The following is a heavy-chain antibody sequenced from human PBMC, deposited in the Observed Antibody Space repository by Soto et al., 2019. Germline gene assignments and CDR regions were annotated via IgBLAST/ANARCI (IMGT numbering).Heavy chain of an antibody. Sequence: PGGSLRLSCAASGFTSSNYAMNWVRQAPGKGLEWVSLITASGTNTYYTDSVKGRFTISTDNSKNTLYLQMSHLRAEDTAIYYCAKTMTIPYFESWGQGTLVTGSS. J-gene: IGHJ4*02. D-gene: IGHD4-17*01. CDR1: GFTSSNYA. CDR3: AKTMTIPYFES. V-gene: IGHV3-23*01. CDR2: ITASGTNT.